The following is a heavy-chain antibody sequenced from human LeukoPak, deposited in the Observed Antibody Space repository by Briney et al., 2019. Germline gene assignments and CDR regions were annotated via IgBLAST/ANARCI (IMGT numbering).Heavy chain of an antibody. J-gene: IGHJ6*03. CDR2: INPSGGST. V-gene: IGHV1-46*01. CDR3: ARAQGAARYYYYMDV. Sequence: ASVKVSCKASGYTFTRYYMHWVRQAPGQGLEWMGIINPSGGSTRYAQRFQGRVTMTRDTSTSIVYMELSSLRSEDTAVYYCARAQGAARYYYYMDVWGKGTTVTVSS. D-gene: IGHD6-6*01. CDR1: GYTFTRYY.